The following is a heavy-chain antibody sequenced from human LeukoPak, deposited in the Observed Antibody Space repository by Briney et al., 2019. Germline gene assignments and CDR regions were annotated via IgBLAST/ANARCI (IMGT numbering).Heavy chain of an antibody. D-gene: IGHD3-22*01. J-gene: IGHJ4*02. Sequence: GGSPRLSCAASGFTVSSNYMSWVRQAPGKGLEWVSAISGSGGSTYYADSVKGRFTISRDNSKNTLYLQMNSLRAEDTAVYYCAKGVDTMIVVVIDYWGQGTLVTVSS. CDR1: GFTVSSNY. CDR2: ISGSGGST. CDR3: AKGVDTMIVVVIDY. V-gene: IGHV3-23*01.